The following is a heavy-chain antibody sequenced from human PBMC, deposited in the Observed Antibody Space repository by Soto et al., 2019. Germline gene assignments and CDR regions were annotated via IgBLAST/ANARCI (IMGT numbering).Heavy chain of an antibody. CDR1: GGSFSGYY. CDR2: INHSGST. D-gene: IGHD3-16*01. Sequence: SETLSLTCAVYGGSFSGYYGSWIRQPPGKGLEWIGEINHSGSTNYNPSLKSRVTISVDTSKNQFSLKLSSVTAADTAVYYCARGRGRSYMGGAFDIWGQGTMVTVSS. J-gene: IGHJ3*02. V-gene: IGHV4-34*01. CDR3: ARGRGRSYMGGAFDI.